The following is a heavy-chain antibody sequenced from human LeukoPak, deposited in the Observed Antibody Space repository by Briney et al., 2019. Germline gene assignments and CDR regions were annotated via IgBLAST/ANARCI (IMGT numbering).Heavy chain of an antibody. CDR3: ARMYYDYVWGSPPYGFDY. CDR2: ISAYNGNT. Sequence: ASVKVSCTASGYTFTSFGISWVRQAPGQGLEWMGWISAYNGNTNYAHNLQGRVTITRDTSASTAYMELSSLRSEDTAVYYCARMYYDYVWGSPPYGFDYWGQGTLVTVSS. V-gene: IGHV1-18*04. D-gene: IGHD3-16*01. CDR1: GYTFTSFG. J-gene: IGHJ4*02.